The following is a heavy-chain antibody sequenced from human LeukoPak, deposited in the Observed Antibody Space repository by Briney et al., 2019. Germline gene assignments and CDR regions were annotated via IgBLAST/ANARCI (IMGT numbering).Heavy chain of an antibody. D-gene: IGHD2-15*01. CDR2: ISSSSRYI. Sequence: GGSLRLSCAASGFTFTSYSMNWVRRAPGKGLEWVSSISSSSRYIYNADPVKGRFTISRDNAKNSLYLQVNSLRAEDTAMYYCARSRYCSGGNCYLDAFDIWGQGTMVTVSS. CDR3: ARSRYCSGGNCYLDAFDI. CDR1: GFTFTSYS. V-gene: IGHV3-21*01. J-gene: IGHJ3*02.